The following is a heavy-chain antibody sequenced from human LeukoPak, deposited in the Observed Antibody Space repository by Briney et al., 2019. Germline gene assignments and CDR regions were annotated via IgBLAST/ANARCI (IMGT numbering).Heavy chain of an antibody. Sequence: PGGSLRLSCAASGFTVSRNYMNWVRQAPGKGLEWVSVIYSGGSTFYGDSVKGRFTISRDNSKNTLYLQMNSLRAEDTAVYYCARGLETGGDGMDVWGQGTTVTVSS. CDR3: ARGLETGGDGMDV. CDR1: GFTVSRNY. V-gene: IGHV3-66*01. CDR2: IYSGGST. J-gene: IGHJ6*02. D-gene: IGHD5-24*01.